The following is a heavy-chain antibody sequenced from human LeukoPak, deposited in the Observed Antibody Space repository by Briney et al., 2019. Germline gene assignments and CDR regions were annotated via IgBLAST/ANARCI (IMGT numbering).Heavy chain of an antibody. J-gene: IGHJ4*02. CDR3: VRGTRSNSF. CDR2: IKEDGSDK. CDR1: GFTFSNYW. D-gene: IGHD6-6*01. Sequence: PGGSLRLSCTASGFTFSNYWMSWVRQAPGKGLECVAYIKEDGSDKNYVDSVKGRFTISRDNAKGSLYLQMNSLRVEDTAVYYCVRGTRSNSFWGQGTQVTVSS. V-gene: IGHV3-7*01.